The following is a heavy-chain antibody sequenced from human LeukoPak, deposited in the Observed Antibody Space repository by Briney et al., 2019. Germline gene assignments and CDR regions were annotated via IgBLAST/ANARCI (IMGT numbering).Heavy chain of an antibody. CDR3: ATGAGFDY. V-gene: IGHV1-24*01. CDR2: FDPEDGET. Sequence: VASVKVSCKASGGTFSSYAISWVRQAPGQGLEWMGGFDPEDGETIYAQKFQGRVTMTEDTSTDTAYMELSSLRSEDTAVYYCATGAGFDYWGQGTLVTVSS. CDR1: GGTFSSYA. J-gene: IGHJ4*02.